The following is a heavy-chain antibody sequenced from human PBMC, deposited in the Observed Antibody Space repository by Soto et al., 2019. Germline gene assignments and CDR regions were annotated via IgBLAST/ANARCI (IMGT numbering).Heavy chain of an antibody. Sequence: SETLSLTCTVSGGSISSSSYYWGWIRQPPGKGLEWIGSIYYSGSTYYNPSLKSRVTISVDTSKNQLSLKLSSVTAADRAEYYCARQGGSGYAGGFYYYYGMDVWGQGTTVTVSS. CDR3: ARQGGSGYAGGFYYYYGMDV. V-gene: IGHV4-39*01. J-gene: IGHJ6*02. CDR1: GGSISSSSYY. CDR2: IYYSGST. D-gene: IGHD5-12*01.